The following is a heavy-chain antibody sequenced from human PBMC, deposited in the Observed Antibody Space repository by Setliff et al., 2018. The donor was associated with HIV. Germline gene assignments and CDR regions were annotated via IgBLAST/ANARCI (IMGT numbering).Heavy chain of an antibody. Sequence: SETLSLTCNVSGDSIRSRSFYWAWIRQPPGERPEWIGTIYYVGSTYYNPYLKSRASIFVDTSKNQFSLKLYSVTAADTAVYYCAGGFWGGPLFDPWGRGTPVTVS. CDR2: IYYVGST. V-gene: IGHV4-39*01. D-gene: IGHD3-3*01. J-gene: IGHJ5*01. CDR1: GDSIRSRSFY. CDR3: AGGFWGGPLFDP.